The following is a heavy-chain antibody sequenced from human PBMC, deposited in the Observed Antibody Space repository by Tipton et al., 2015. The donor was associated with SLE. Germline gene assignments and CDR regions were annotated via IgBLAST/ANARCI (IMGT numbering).Heavy chain of an antibody. CDR2: ISSSSSYI. J-gene: IGHJ3*02. CDR3: ARDRGSGIAVAGDAFDI. CDR1: GFTFSSYS. V-gene: IGHV3-21*01. D-gene: IGHD6-19*01. Sequence: SLRLSCAASGFTFSSYSMNWVRQAPGKGLEWVSSISSSSSYIYYADSVKGRFTISRGNAKNSLYLQMNSLRAEDTAVYYCARDRGSGIAVAGDAFDIWGQGTMVTVSS.